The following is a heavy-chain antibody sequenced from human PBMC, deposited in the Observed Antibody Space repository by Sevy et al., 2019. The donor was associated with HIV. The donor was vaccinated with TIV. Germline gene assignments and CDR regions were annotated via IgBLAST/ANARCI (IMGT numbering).Heavy chain of an antibody. Sequence: GESLKISCAASGFTFSNYAMTWVRQAPGKGLEAVSSISTSGGNTYYVDSVKGRFTISRDNSKNTLSLQMTRLRAEDTAVYYCAKIYEQHLASYYYGMDVWGQGTTVTYSS. CDR1: GFTFSNYA. V-gene: IGHV3-23*01. CDR2: ISTSGGNT. CDR3: AKIYEQHLASYYYGMDV. D-gene: IGHD6-13*01. J-gene: IGHJ6*02.